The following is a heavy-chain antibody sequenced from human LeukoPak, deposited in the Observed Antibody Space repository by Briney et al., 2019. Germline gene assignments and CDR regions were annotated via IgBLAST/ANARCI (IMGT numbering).Heavy chain of an antibody. D-gene: IGHD3-10*01. J-gene: IGHJ4*02. CDR1: GFTFISCS. V-gene: IGHV3-48*02. CDR3: ARDRLGPIIEPLHGYDRDY. Sequence: GGSLRLSFAATGFTFISCSMNWVRQAPGKGLEWVSYISSSSSTIYYADSVKGRFTISRDNAKNSLYLQMNSLRDEDTAVYYCARDRLGPIIEPLHGYDRDYWGQGTLVTVSS. CDR2: ISSSSSTI.